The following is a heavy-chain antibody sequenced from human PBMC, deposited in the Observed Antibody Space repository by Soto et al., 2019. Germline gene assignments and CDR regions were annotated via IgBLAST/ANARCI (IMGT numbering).Heavy chain of an antibody. CDR2: ISYDGSNK. V-gene: IGHV3-30-3*01. CDR1: GFTFSSYA. Sequence: GGSLRLSCAASGFTFSSYAMHWVRQAPGKGLEWVAVISYDGSNKYYADSVKGRFTISRDNSKNTLYLQMNSLRAEDTAVYYCAREGPGVVTRPPGAYYYYYGMDVWGQGTTVTVSS. CDR3: AREGPGVVTRPPGAYYYYYGMDV. D-gene: IGHD3-3*01. J-gene: IGHJ6*02.